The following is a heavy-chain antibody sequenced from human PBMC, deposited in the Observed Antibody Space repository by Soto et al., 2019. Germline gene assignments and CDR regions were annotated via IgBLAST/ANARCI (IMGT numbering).Heavy chain of an antibody. CDR3: ARDRGTHSGTYSFWFDP. Sequence: LRLSCAASGFTFSSYSMNWVRQAPGKGLEWVSSISSSSSYTYYADSVKGRFTISRDNAKNSLYLQMNSLRADDTAVYYCARDRGTHSGTYSFWFDPWGQGTLVTVSS. D-gene: IGHD1-26*01. J-gene: IGHJ5*02. CDR1: GFTFSSYS. CDR2: ISSSSSYT. V-gene: IGHV3-21*01.